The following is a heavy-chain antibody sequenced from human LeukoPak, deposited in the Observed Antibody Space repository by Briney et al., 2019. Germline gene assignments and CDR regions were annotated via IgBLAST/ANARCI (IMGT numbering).Heavy chain of an antibody. Sequence: SETLSLTCAVSGDSFSSLYWTWIRQSPGAALEWFGYISHFGRTNYNPSLKRPVNISIDTYKKQFSLKHRSVNGPDPAVFYFSRDVVTVTKGFDIWGQGTMVSVSS. CDR2: ISHFGRT. D-gene: IGHD4-17*01. J-gene: IGHJ3*02. V-gene: IGHV4-59*11. CDR1: GDSFSSLY. CDR3: SRDVVTVTKGFDI.